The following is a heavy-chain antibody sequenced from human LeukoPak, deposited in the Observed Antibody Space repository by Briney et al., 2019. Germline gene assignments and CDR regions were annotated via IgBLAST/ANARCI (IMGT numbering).Heavy chain of an antibody. D-gene: IGHD3-22*01. J-gene: IGHJ4*02. CDR3: ARDNPYYYLY. Sequence: ASVKVSCKASGYTLTNYGISWLRQAPGQGLEWMGWISAYNGDTKYAQNLQGRVTMTTDTSTSTAYMELRSLRSDDTAVYYCARDNPYYYLYWGQGTLVTVSS. CDR1: GYTLTNYG. V-gene: IGHV1-18*01. CDR2: ISAYNGDT.